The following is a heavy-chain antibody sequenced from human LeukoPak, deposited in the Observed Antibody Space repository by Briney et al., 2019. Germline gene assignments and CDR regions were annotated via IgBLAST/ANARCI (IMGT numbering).Heavy chain of an antibody. D-gene: IGHD1-1*01. CDR3: AGGNAMEV. CDR1: GFPFSDSW. V-gene: IGHV3-7*03. Sequence: GGSLRLSCAVSGFPFSDSWMYWVRQAPGKGLEGVANIKKDGTGISYVDSVRGRFITSRDNARNSLYLQMDSLRVEDTAVYFCAGGNAMEVWGKGTAVTVSS. J-gene: IGHJ6*03. CDR2: IKKDGTGI.